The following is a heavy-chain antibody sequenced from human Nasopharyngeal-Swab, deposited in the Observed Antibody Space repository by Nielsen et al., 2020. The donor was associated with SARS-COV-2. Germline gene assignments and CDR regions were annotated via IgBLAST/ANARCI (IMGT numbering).Heavy chain of an antibody. CDR3: ASCCTSITIFGVVIRNGMDV. CDR2: IYYSGST. D-gene: IGHD3-3*01. V-gene: IGHV4-39*01. Sequence: RQAPGKGLEWIGSIYYSGSTYYNPSLKSRVTISVDTSKNQFSLKLSSVTAADTAVYYCASCCTSITIFGVVIRNGMDVWGQGTTVTVSS. J-gene: IGHJ6*02.